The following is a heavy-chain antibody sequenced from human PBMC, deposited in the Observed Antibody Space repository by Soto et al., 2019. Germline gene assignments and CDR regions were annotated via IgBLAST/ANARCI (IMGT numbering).Heavy chain of an antibody. CDR1: GFTVSSNY. Sequence: EVQLVETGGGLIQPGGSLRLSCAASGFTVSSNYMSWVRQAPGKGLEWVSVIYSGGSTYYADSVKGRFTISRDNSKNTLYLQMNSLRAEDTAVYYCGRDRGYYYGSGSYFRGGMDVWGQGTTVTVSS. D-gene: IGHD3-10*01. V-gene: IGHV3-53*02. J-gene: IGHJ6*02. CDR2: IYSGGST. CDR3: GRDRGYYYGSGSYFRGGMDV.